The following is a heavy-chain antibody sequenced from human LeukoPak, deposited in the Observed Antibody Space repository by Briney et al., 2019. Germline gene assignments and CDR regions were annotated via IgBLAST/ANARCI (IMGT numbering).Heavy chain of an antibody. Sequence: ASVKVSCKASGYSFTGYYMHWVRQAPGQGLEWMGWINPNSGGTNYAQKFQGRVTMTRDTSISTAYMELSSLGSDDTAVYYFARDVGVAAVDCWGQGTLVNVSS. CDR1: GYSFTGYY. J-gene: IGHJ4*02. D-gene: IGHD2-2*01. CDR3: ARDVGVAAVDC. CDR2: INPNSGGT. V-gene: IGHV1-2*02.